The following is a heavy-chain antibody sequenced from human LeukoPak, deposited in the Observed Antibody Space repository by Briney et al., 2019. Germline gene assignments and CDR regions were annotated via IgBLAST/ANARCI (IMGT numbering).Heavy chain of an antibody. J-gene: IGHJ5*02. V-gene: IGHV4-34*01. CDR2: INHSGST. CDR1: GGSFSGYY. CDR3: ARLTYSNNWYFRRGLDNWFDP. Sequence: PSETLSLTCAVYGGSFSGYYWSWIRQPPGKGLERIGEINHSGSTNYNPSLKSRVTISVDTSKNQFSLSLSSVTAADTAVYYCARLTYSNNWYFRRGLDNWFDPWGQGTLVTVSS. D-gene: IGHD6-13*01.